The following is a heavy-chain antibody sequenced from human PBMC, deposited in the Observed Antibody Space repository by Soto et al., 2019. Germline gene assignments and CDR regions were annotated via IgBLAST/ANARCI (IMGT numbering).Heavy chain of an antibody. D-gene: IGHD3-22*01. J-gene: IGHJ5*02. CDR2: IIPIFGTA. CDR3: ARDSPKYYYDSSGYPFDP. CDR1: GGPFSSYA. Sequence: GXSVKVYCNASGGPFSSYAISWVRQAPGQGLEWMGGIIPIFGTANYAQKFQGRVTITADKSTSTAYMELSSLRSEDTAVYYCARDSPKYYYDSSGYPFDPWGQGTLVTVSS. V-gene: IGHV1-69*06.